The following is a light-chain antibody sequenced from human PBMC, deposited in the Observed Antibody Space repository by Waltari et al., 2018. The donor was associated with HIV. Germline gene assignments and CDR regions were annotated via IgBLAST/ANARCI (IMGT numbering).Light chain of an antibody. J-gene: IGLJ3*02. Sequence: QSALTKPRSVSGSPGQSVTIPCTGTSSDVGGYNYVSWYQQHQGKAPTLMSYDVTTRPSGFPERFSGSKSGNTASLTISGLQAEDESDYSCCSLAGSYSAGFGGGTKLTV. CDR3: CSLAGSYSAG. CDR1: SSDVGGYNY. CDR2: DVT. V-gene: IGLV2-11*01.